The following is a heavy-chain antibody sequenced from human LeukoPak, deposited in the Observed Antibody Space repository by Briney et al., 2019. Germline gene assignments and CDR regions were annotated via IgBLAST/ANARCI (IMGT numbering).Heavy chain of an antibody. CDR2: IYTSGST. Sequence: PSETLSLTCTVSGGSISSYYWSWIRQPAGKGLEWIGRIYTSGSTNYNPSLTSRVTMSVDTSKNQFSLKLSSVTAADTAVYYCARAGSGGYSGSYYYFDYWGQGTLVTVSS. J-gene: IGHJ4*02. CDR3: ARAGSGGYSGSYYYFDY. V-gene: IGHV4-4*07. D-gene: IGHD1-26*01. CDR1: GGSISSYY.